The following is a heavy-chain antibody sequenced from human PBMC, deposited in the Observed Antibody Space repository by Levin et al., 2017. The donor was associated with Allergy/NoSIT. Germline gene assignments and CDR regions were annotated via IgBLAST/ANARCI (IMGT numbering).Heavy chain of an antibody. CDR3: ARDRWGGSSSSGVFQH. J-gene: IGHJ1*01. CDR2: ISYDGSNK. V-gene: IGHV3-30*04. D-gene: IGHD6-6*01. Sequence: GGSLRLSCAASGFTFSSYAMHWVRQAPGKGLEWVAVISYDGSNKYYADSVKGRFTISRDNSKNTLFLQMNSLRTEDTAVYYCARDRWGGSSSSGVFQHWGQGTLVTVSS. CDR1: GFTFSSYA.